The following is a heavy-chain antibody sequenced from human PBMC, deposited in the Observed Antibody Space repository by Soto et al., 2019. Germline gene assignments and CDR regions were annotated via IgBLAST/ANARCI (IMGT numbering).Heavy chain of an antibody. CDR1: GFTFSSYS. V-gene: IGHV3-48*02. J-gene: IGHJ4*02. CDR3: ARNPPFDY. CDR2: ISSSSSTI. Sequence: EVQLVESGGGLVQPGGSLRLSCAASGFTFSSYSMNWVRQAPGKGLEWGSYISSSSSTIYYADSVKGRFTISRDNANNSLYLQTNSLRDEDTAVYYCARNPPFDYWGQGTLVTVSS.